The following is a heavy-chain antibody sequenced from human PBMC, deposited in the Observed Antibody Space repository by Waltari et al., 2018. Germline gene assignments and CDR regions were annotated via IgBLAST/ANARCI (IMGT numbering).Heavy chain of an antibody. J-gene: IGHJ4*02. D-gene: IGHD2-21*01. CDR2: IDQSGTT. V-gene: IGHV4-34*02. CDR1: GASLSGYS. CDR3: ARSIPRSDF. Sequence: QVQLQQWGAGLLKPSETLSLTCAVYGASLSGYSWSWIRQPPGRGLGWIGEIDQSGTTNYNPSLKSRVTMSVDTSKGQFSLRLSSVTAADTAVYYCARSIPRSDFWGQGALVTVSS.